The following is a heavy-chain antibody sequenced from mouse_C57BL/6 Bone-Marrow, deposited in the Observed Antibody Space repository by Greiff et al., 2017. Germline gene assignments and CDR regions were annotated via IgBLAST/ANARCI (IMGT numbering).Heavy chain of an antibody. J-gene: IGHJ4*01. CDR1: GYTFTSYW. CDR2: IDPSDSYT. CDR3: AREYYGSSFQYYYAMDY. V-gene: IGHV1-69*01. Sequence: QVQLKQPGAELVMPGASVKLSCKASGYTFTSYWMHWVKQRPGQGLEWIGEIDPSDSYTNYNQKFKGKSTLTVDKSSSTAYMQLSSLTSEDSAVYYCAREYYGSSFQYYYAMDYWGQGTSVTVSS. D-gene: IGHD1-1*01.